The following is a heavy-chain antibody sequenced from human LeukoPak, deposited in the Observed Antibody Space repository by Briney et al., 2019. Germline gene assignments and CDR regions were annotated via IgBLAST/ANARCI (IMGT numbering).Heavy chain of an antibody. CDR1: GFTFSSYW. V-gene: IGHV3-7*01. CDR3: ARPPPLLYSGYDFVS. CDR2: IKQDGSEK. Sequence: GGSLRLSCAASGFTFSSYWMSWVRQAPGKGLEWVANIKQDGSEKYYVDSVKGRFTISRDNAKNSLYLQMNSLRAEDTAVYYCARPPPLLYSGYDFVSWGQGTLVTVSS. J-gene: IGHJ4*02. D-gene: IGHD5-12*01.